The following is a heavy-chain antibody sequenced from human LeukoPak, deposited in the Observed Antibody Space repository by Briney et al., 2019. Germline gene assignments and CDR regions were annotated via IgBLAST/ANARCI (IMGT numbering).Heavy chain of an antibody. CDR2: INPNSGGT. D-gene: IGHD4-17*01. V-gene: IGHV1-2*02. CDR1: GYTFTSYD. CDR3: ARALGVTTPLCFDY. J-gene: IGHJ4*02. Sequence: GASVKVSCKASGYTFTSYDINWVRQAPGQGLEWMGWINPNSGGTNYAQKFQGRVTMTRDTSISTAYMELSRLRSDDTAVYYCARALGVTTPLCFDYWGQGTLVTVSS.